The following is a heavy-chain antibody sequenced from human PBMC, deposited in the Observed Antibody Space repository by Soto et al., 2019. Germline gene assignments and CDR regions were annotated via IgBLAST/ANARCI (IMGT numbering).Heavy chain of an antibody. CDR2: ISGSGGST. CDR3: AKVPCRGIVVVISAVESDY. D-gene: IGHD3-22*01. J-gene: IGHJ4*02. V-gene: IGHV3-23*01. CDR1: GFTFSSYA. Sequence: GGSLRLSCAASGFTFSSYAMSWVRQAPGKGLEWVSAISGSGGSTYYADSVKGRFTISRDNSKNTLYLQMNSLRAEDTAVYYCAKVPCRGIVVVISAVESDYWGQGTLVTVSS.